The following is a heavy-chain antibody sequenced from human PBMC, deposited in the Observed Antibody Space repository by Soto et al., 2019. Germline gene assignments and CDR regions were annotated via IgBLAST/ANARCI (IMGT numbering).Heavy chain of an antibody. CDR2: IYHSGST. Sequence: PSETLSLTCAVSGYSISSGYYWGWIRQPPGEGLEWIGSIYHSGSTYYNPSLKSRVTISVDTSKNQFSLKLSSVTAADTAVYYCARTGDYGWFDPWGQGTLVTVSS. D-gene: IGHD4-17*01. J-gene: IGHJ5*02. CDR3: ARTGDYGWFDP. CDR1: GYSISSGYY. V-gene: IGHV4-38-2*01.